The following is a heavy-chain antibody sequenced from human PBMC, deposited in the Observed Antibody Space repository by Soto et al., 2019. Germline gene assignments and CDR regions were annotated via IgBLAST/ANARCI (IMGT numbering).Heavy chain of an antibody. J-gene: IGHJ3*02. CDR2: ISSSSSYI. D-gene: IGHD7-27*01. V-gene: IGHV3-21*01. Sequence: GGSLRLSCAASGFTFSSYSMNWVRQAPGKGLEWVSSISSSSSYIYYADSVKGRFTISRDNAKNSLYLQMNSLRAEDTAVYDCAREQTGDGIVRAFDIWGQGTMVTVSS. CDR3: AREQTGDGIVRAFDI. CDR1: GFTFSSYS.